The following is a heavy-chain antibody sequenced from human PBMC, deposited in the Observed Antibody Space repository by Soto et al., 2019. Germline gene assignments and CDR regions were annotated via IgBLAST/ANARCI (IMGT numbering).Heavy chain of an antibody. Sequence: PGGSLRLSCAASGFTFSNYGIHWVRQAPGKGLEWVAVISYDGSNKYYADSVKGRFTISRDNSKNTLYLQMNSLRAEDTAVYYCAKGDWFDPWGKGTLVTVSS. V-gene: IGHV3-30*18. CDR1: GFTFSNYG. CDR3: AKGDWFDP. CDR2: ISYDGSNK. J-gene: IGHJ5*02.